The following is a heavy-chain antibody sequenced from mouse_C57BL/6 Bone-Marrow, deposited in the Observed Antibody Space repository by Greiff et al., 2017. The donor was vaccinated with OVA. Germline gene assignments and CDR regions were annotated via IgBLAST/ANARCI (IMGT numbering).Heavy chain of an antibody. CDR2: IRNKANGYTT. Sequence: EVQGVESGGGLVQPGGSLSLSCAASGFTFTDYYMSWVRQPPGKALEWLGFIRNKANGYTTEYSASVKGRFTISRDNSQSILYLQMNALRAEDSATYYCARSHLYYTYAMDDWGQGTSVTVSS. CDR3: ARSHLYYTYAMDD. V-gene: IGHV7-3*01. CDR1: GFTFTDYY. J-gene: IGHJ4*01. D-gene: IGHD2-1*01.